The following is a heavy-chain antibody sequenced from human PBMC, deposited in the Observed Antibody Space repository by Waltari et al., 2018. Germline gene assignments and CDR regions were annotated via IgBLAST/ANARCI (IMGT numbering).Heavy chain of an antibody. CDR2: IRYDGSNK. V-gene: IGHV3-30*02. CDR3: AKDFTYDYGDYGYFDY. Sequence: QLQLVESGGGLVKPGASLRLSCSASGFSFSSYGMPWFRQAHGKGLEWVAFIRYDGSNKYYADSVKGRFTISRDNSKNTLYLQMNSLRAEDTAVYYCAKDFTYDYGDYGYFDYWGQGTLVTVSS. D-gene: IGHD4-17*01. J-gene: IGHJ4*02. CDR1: GFSFSSYG.